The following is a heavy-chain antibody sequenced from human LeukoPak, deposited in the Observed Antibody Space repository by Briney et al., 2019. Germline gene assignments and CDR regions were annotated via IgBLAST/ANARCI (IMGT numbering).Heavy chain of an antibody. Sequence: GGSLRLSCAASGFTFSDFYMTWIRQAPGKGLEWVSYISNSGSTIYYADSVKGRFTISRDNAKSSLYLQMSSLSAEDTAVYFCARSADSSGYFREITLYYFDYWGQGTLVTVSS. CDR2: ISNSGSTI. D-gene: IGHD3-22*01. J-gene: IGHJ4*02. CDR1: GFTFSDFY. V-gene: IGHV3-11*01. CDR3: ARSADSSGYFREITLYYFDY.